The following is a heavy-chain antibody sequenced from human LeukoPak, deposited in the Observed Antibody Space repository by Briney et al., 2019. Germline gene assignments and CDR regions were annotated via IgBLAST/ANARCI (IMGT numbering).Heavy chain of an antibody. CDR1: GFKFGDYA. CDR2: ISWNSGVI. D-gene: IGHD3-10*01. V-gene: IGHV3-9*01. CDR3: EKVRPPGCYYNLAIEY. J-gene: IGHJ4*02. Sequence: GGSLRLSCAASGFKFGDYAMHWVRQAPGKGLEWVSGISWNSGVIDYADSVKGRFTISRDNAKNSLFLQMNSLRVEDTALYYCEKVRPPGCYYNLAIEYWGQGTLVTVSP.